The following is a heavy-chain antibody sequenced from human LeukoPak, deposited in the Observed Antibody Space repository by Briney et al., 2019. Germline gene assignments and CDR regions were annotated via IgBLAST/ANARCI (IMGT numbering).Heavy chain of an antibody. V-gene: IGHV4-59*01. CDR1: GGSISSYY. Sequence: PSETLSLTCTVSGGSISSYYWSWIRQPPGKGLEWIGYIYYSGSTNYNPSLKSRVTKSVDTSKNQFSLKLSSVTAADTAVYYCSVKRELRYFDWLGEGNAFDIWGQGTMVTVSS. D-gene: IGHD3-9*01. J-gene: IGHJ3*02. CDR3: SVKRELRYFDWLGEGNAFDI. CDR2: IYYSGST.